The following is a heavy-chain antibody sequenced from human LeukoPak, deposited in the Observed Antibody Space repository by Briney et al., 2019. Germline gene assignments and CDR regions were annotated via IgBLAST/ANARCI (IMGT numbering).Heavy chain of an antibody. J-gene: IGHJ4*02. D-gene: IGHD3-22*01. V-gene: IGHV3-74*01. Sequence: AGGSLRLSCAASGFTFNIYWMHWVRQAPEKGLVWVSLISSDGSITSYADSVKGRFTISRDNAKNTVYLQMNSLRVEDTAVYYCARRVGSSESSYYFDYWGQGTLVTVSS. CDR3: ARRVGSSESSYYFDY. CDR2: ISSDGSIT. CDR1: GFTFNIYW.